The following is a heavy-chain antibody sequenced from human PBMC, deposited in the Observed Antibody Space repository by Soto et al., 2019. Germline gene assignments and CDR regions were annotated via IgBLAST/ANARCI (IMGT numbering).Heavy chain of an antibody. V-gene: IGHV4-61*08. Sequence: PSETLSLTCTVSGGSVSSGDYYWSWIRRPPGKGLEWIGYIYYSGRTNYNPSLKSRVTISLDTSKNQFSLELTSVTAADTAMYYCARDHVVSAVNFDYWGQGTLATVSS. D-gene: IGHD2-2*01. CDR1: GGSVSSGDYY. J-gene: IGHJ4*02. CDR2: IYYSGRT. CDR3: ARDHVVSAVNFDY.